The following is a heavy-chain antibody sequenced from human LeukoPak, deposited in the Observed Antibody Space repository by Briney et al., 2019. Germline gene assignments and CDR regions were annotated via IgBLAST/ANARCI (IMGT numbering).Heavy chain of an antibody. V-gene: IGHV3-23*01. CDR3: AKRAGSYRCFDD. CDR1: GFTFSSYA. CDR2: TSTSGANT. Sequence: GGSLRLSCAASGFTFSSYAMGWARQGPGKGLEWVSSTSTSGANTYYADSVKGRFTISRDNSKNTLFLQINSLRAEDTAIYYCAKRAGSYRCFDDWGQGTLVTVSS. J-gene: IGHJ4*02. D-gene: IGHD3-16*02.